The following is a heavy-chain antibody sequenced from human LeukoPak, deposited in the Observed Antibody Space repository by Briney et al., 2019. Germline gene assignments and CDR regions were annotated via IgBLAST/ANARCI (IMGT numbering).Heavy chain of an antibody. CDR2: IKQDGSEK. Sequence: GGSLRLSCAASGFKFNSNWMSWVRQAPGKGLEWVANIKQDGSEKYYVDSVKGRFTISRDNAKNSLYLQMNSLRAEDTAVYYCAREGPSVTPYYWVQASLVSVCS. D-gene: IGHD4-17*01. CDR3: AREGPSVTPYY. V-gene: IGHV3-7*01. CDR1: GFKFNSNW. J-gene: IGHJ4*02.